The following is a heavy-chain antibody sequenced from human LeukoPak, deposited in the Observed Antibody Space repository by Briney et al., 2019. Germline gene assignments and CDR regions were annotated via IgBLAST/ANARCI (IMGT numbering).Heavy chain of an antibody. Sequence: GGSLRLSCAASGFTFRDYYMSWIRQAPGKGLEWVSYISDTGSVIYYADSVKGRFTISRDNAQKSVYLQMNSLRAEDTAVYFCVGDSNGYFYGHDYWGQGTLVAVSS. CDR1: GFTFRDYY. CDR3: VGDSNGYFYGHDY. CDR2: ISDTGSVI. V-gene: IGHV3-11*01. D-gene: IGHD3-22*01. J-gene: IGHJ4*02.